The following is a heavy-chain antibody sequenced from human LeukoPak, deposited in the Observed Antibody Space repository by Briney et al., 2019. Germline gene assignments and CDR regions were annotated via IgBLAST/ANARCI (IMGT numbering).Heavy chain of an antibody. Sequence: SETLSLTCAVFGGSFSGQYWSWIRQPPGKGLEWIGEINHRGSATYNPSLKSRVTTSVDTSKSQFSLKVRSLTAADTAVYYCARDRYSNSFYYYYAMDVWGQGTTVTVSS. J-gene: IGHJ6*02. CDR1: GGSFSGQY. CDR3: ARDRYSNSFYYYYAMDV. CDR2: INHRGSA. D-gene: IGHD4-11*01. V-gene: IGHV4-34*01.